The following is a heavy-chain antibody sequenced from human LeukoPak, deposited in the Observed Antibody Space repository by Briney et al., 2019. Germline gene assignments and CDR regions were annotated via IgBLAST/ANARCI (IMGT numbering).Heavy chain of an antibody. Sequence: GGSLRLSCAASGFTFSSYAMSWVRQAQGKGLEWVSAISGSGGSTYYADSVKGRFTISRDNSKNTLYLQMNSLRAEDTAVYYCAKSRIVAAGSWAISGYWGQGTLVSVSS. CDR3: AKSRIVAAGSWAISGY. V-gene: IGHV3-23*01. CDR1: GFTFSSYA. D-gene: IGHD6-13*01. CDR2: ISGSGGST. J-gene: IGHJ4*02.